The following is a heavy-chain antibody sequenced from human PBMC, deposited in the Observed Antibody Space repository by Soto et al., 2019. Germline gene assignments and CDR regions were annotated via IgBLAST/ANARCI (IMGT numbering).Heavy chain of an antibody. J-gene: IGHJ4*02. V-gene: IGHV4-31*03. CDR2: IYYSEST. Sequence: QVQLQESGPGLVKPSQTLSLTCTVSGGSISSGGYYWSWIRQHPGKGLEWIGYIYYSESTHYNPSLKSRVTISVDTSKNQCSLKLSSVTAADTAVYYCARKTTVTTSFDYWGQGTLVTVSS. CDR3: ARKTTVTTSFDY. D-gene: IGHD4-17*01. CDR1: GGSISSGGYY.